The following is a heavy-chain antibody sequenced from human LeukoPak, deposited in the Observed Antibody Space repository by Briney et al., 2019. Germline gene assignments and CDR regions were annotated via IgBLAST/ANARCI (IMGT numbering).Heavy chain of an antibody. Sequence: GGSLRLSCAASGFTFSSYSMNWVRQAPGKGLEWVSSISSSSSYIYYADSVKGRFTISRDNAKNSLYLQMSSLRAEDTAVYYCARDLVAGGFDYWGQGTLVTVSS. J-gene: IGHJ4*02. D-gene: IGHD2-15*01. V-gene: IGHV3-21*01. CDR3: ARDLVAGGFDY. CDR2: ISSSSSYI. CDR1: GFTFSSYS.